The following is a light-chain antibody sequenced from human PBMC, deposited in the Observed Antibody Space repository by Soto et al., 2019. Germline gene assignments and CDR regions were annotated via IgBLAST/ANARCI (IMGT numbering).Light chain of an antibody. Sequence: PGESVTLSCRASQSVSSSYLTWYQQKPGQAPRLLIYGASTRATSIPARFSGSGSGTDFTLTISSLQPEDFAVYYCQQDYKPLTFGGGTKVEIK. CDR2: GAS. V-gene: IGKV3D-7*01. CDR1: QSVSSSY. J-gene: IGKJ4*01. CDR3: QQDYKPLT.